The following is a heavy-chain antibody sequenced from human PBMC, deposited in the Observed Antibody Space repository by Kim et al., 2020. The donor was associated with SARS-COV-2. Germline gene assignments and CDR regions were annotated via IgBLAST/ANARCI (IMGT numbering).Heavy chain of an antibody. CDR3: ARHYASGTYPLDY. J-gene: IGHJ4*02. V-gene: IGHV4-59*08. Sequence: LTSRVTISIATSKNQLSLTLPSVTAADTAVYYCARHYASGTYPLDYWGQGTLVTVSS. D-gene: IGHD3-10*01.